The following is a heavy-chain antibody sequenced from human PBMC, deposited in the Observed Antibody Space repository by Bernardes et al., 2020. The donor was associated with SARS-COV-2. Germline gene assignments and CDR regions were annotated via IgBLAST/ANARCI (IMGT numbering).Heavy chain of an antibody. V-gene: IGHV1-18*01. CDR3: ARALISDCSGGSCYPDYGDYFDY. D-gene: IGHD2-15*01. J-gene: IGHJ4*02. Sequence: ASVKVSCETSGYTLTAYVIIWVRQAPGQGLESMGWISAYNGYTNYAQKFQGRVTMTTDTSTSTAYMELRSLRSDDTAVYYCARALISDCSGGSCYPDYGDYFDYWGQGTLLTVSS. CDR2: ISAYNGYT. CDR1: GYTLTAYV.